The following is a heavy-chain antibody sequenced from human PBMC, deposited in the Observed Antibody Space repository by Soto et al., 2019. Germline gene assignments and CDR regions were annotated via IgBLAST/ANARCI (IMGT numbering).Heavy chain of an antibody. V-gene: IGHV4-31*03. CDR3: ARIDCSGGSCLYDY. CDR1: GGSISSGGYY. CDR2: IYYSGST. J-gene: IGHJ4*02. D-gene: IGHD2-15*01. Sequence: SETLSLTCTVSGGSISSGGYYWSWIRQHPGKGLEWIGYIYYSGSTYYNPSLKSRVTISVDTSKNQFSLKLSSVTAADTAVYYCARIDCSGGSCLYDYWGQGTLVTVSS.